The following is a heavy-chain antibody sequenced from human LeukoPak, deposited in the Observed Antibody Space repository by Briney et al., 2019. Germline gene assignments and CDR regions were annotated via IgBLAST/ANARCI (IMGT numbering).Heavy chain of an antibody. CDR2: INHSGST. V-gene: IGHV4-34*01. Sequence: SETLSLTCAVYGGSFSGYYWSWIRQPPGKGLEWIGEINHSGSTNYNPSLKSRVTISVDTSKNQFSLKLSSVTAADTAVYYCARSNGDGAFDIWGQGTMVTVSS. J-gene: IGHJ3*02. CDR1: GGSFSGYY. CDR3: ARSNGDGAFDI. D-gene: IGHD4-17*01.